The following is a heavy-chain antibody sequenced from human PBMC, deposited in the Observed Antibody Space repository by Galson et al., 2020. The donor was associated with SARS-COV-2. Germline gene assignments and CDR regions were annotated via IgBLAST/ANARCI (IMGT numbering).Heavy chain of an antibody. D-gene: IGHD3-22*01. Sequence: SETLSLTCTVSGASISSGSYYWGWIRQPPGKGLEWIGSIYYSGSTYYNPSLKSRVTISVDTSKNQFSLKLSSGTAADTAVYYCARLSGYNKNWGQGTLVTVSS. CDR3: ARLSGYNKN. CDR2: IYYSGST. V-gene: IGHV4-39*01. J-gene: IGHJ4*02. CDR1: GASISSGSYY.